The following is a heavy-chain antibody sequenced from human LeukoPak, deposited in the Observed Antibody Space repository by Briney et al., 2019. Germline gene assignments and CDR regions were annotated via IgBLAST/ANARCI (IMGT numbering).Heavy chain of an antibody. CDR3: ANYIQRPPGMDV. CDR2: TASADDVI. J-gene: IGHJ6*02. CDR1: GLTFSDSR. D-gene: IGHD2-15*01. Sequence: GGSLRLSCAVSGLTFSDSRMIWVRQAPEKRLEWVAVTASADDVIQYADSVKGRFTISADNSKNTVYLQMNSLRAEDTALYFCANYIQRPPGMDVWGQGTMVTVSS. V-gene: IGHV3-23*01.